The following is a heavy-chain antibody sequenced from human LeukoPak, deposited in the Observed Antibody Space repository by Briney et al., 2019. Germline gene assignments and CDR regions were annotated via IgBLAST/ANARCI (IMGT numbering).Heavy chain of an antibody. Sequence: GGSLRLSCAASGFTFSSYGVHWVRQAPGKGLEWVAFISYDGSNKYYVDSVKGRFTISRDNSKNTLYLQMNSLRTEDTAVYYCAKDHYGYITVAGSRVFDSWGQGTLVTVSP. D-gene: IGHD6-19*01. CDR3: AKDHYGYITVAGSRVFDS. J-gene: IGHJ4*02. CDR2: ISYDGSNK. V-gene: IGHV3-30*18. CDR1: GFTFSSYG.